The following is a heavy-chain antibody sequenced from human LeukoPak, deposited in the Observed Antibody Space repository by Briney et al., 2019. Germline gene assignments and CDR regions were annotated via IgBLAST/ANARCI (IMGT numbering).Heavy chain of an antibody. Sequence: PSETLSLTCTVSGGSISSYYWSWIRQPPGKGLEWIGYIYYSGSTNYNPSLKSRVTISVDTSKNQFSLKLSSVTAADTAVYYCARDSGYYDSSGYYLTLDYWGQGTLVTVSS. CDR1: GGSISSYY. CDR3: ARDSGYYDSSGYYLTLDY. CDR2: IYYSGST. D-gene: IGHD3-22*01. V-gene: IGHV4-59*01. J-gene: IGHJ4*02.